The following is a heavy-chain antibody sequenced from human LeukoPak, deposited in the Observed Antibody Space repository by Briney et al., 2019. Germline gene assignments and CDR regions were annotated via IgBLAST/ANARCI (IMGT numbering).Heavy chain of an antibody. D-gene: IGHD3-10*01. Sequence: GGSLRLSCTASGFTFSSYAMNWVRQAPGKGLEWVSGIGAGGTFTYYADSVKGRFTIFRDNSRNTLYLQMNSLRSDDTAVYYCATMVRGDTNGPNLDYWGQGTLVTVSS. CDR2: IGAGGTFT. CDR1: GFTFSSYA. J-gene: IGHJ4*02. V-gene: IGHV3-23*01. CDR3: ATMVRGDTNGPNLDY.